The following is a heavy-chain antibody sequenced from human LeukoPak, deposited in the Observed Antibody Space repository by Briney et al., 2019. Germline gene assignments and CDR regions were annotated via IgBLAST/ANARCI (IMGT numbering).Heavy chain of an antibody. J-gene: IGHJ4*02. D-gene: IGHD6-6*01. Sequence: GGSLRLSCAASGFTFSDYRMNWVRQAPGKGLVWVSSISGTSTNIYYADSVKGRFTISRDNAKNSVYLQMNSLRAEDTAVYYCARDDPSMIAALHYWGQGTLVTVSS. V-gene: IGHV3-21*01. CDR1: GFTFSDYR. CDR2: ISGTSTNI. CDR3: ARDDPSMIAALHY.